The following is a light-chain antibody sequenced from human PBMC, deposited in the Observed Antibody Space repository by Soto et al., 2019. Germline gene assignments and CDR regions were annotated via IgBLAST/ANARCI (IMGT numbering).Light chain of an antibody. V-gene: IGKV1-39*01. Sequence: IQMTQSPSSLSASVGDRVTITCRASQSISNYLNWYQQKPGKAPKLRIYTASSLESGVPSRCRGSGSGTDFSLTISSVQPDDFAPYYCQQSYTTPWSTFGQGRRLEI. CDR3: QQSYTTPWST. CDR2: TAS. CDR1: QSISNY. J-gene: IGKJ5*01.